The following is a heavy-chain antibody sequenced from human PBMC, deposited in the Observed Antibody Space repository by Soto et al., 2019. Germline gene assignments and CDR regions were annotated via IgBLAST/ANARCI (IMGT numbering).Heavy chain of an antibody. CDR1: GFTFSSYG. V-gene: IGHV3-33*01. CDR2: IWYDGSNK. CDR3: ARGLELLWFGESIGY. J-gene: IGHJ4*02. Sequence: GESLKISCAASGFTFSSYGMHWVRQAPGKGLEWVAVIWYDGSNKYYADSVKGRFTISRDNSKNTLYLQMNSLRAEDTAVYYCARGLELLWFGESIGYWGQGTLVTVSS. D-gene: IGHD3-10*01.